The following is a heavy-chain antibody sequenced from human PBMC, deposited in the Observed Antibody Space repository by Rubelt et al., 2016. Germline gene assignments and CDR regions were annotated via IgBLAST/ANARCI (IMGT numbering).Heavy chain of an antibody. CDR1: GHTFSGHY. J-gene: IGHJ4*02. D-gene: IGHD6-19*01. CDR3: AKYKVAGAIDF. Sequence: QVQVVQSGAEVKEPGASVKVSCKASGHTFSGHYIHWVRQAPGQGLEWMGWVSPNSDNTNFAQNFQGRVPMTRDTYNKTAYRELGRLRFDDAAVCYCAKYKVAGAIDFWGQGTLVTVSS. V-gene: IGHV1-2*02. CDR2: VSPNSDNT.